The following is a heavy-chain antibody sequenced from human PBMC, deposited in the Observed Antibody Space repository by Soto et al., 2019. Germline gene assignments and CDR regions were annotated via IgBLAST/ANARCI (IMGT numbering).Heavy chain of an antibody. Sequence: WGSLRLSCTPSGLSFSTHSMNWVRQAPGKGLEWVSSISSSSYYIYYADSVKGRFTISRDNAKNTLFLQMNSLRADDTAVYYCARNGDPSSKTHGMDVWGQGTTVTVYS. D-gene: IGHD2-8*01. CDR1: GLSFSTHS. J-gene: IGHJ6*02. CDR2: ISSSSYYI. CDR3: ARNGDPSSKTHGMDV. V-gene: IGHV3-21*06.